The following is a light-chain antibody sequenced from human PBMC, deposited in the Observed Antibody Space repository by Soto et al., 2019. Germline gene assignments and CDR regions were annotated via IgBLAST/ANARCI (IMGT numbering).Light chain of an antibody. J-gene: IGKJ4*01. CDR1: QNINSSY. CDR2: GAS. V-gene: IGKV3-20*01. Sequence: ETVLTQSPGTLSLSPGERVTLSCRASQNINSSYLAWYQQKPGQSPRLLIYGASSRATGIPDRFSGSGSGTDSTLTISRLEPEDFAVYYCQQYDTSLTFGGGTKVDI. CDR3: QQYDTSLT.